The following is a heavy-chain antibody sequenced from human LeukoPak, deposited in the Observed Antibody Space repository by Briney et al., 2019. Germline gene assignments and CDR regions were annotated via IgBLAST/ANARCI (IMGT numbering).Heavy chain of an antibody. V-gene: IGHV3-30*18. CDR3: AKSRGCSSTSCLVDY. D-gene: IGHD2-2*01. J-gene: IGHJ4*02. CDR1: GFTFSSYG. Sequence: GGSLRLSCAASGFTFSSYGMHWDRQAPGKGLEWVAVISYDGSNKYYADSVKGRFTISRDNSKNTLYLQMNSLRAEDTAVYYCAKSRGCSSTSCLVDYWGQGTLVTVSS. CDR2: ISYDGSNK.